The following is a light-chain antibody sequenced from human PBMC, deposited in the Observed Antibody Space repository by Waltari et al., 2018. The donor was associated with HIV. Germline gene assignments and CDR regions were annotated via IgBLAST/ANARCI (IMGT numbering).Light chain of an antibody. CDR2: GAS. CDR1: QSISSN. V-gene: IGKV3-15*01. Sequence: EILMTQSPATLSVSPGEEVTLSCRASQSISSNLAWYQQKPGQAPRLLIYGASTRAAGLPARFTGSGAGTEFTLTISNLQSEDFAIYYCQQFHNWPRTFGQGTKVEIK. J-gene: IGKJ1*01. CDR3: QQFHNWPRT.